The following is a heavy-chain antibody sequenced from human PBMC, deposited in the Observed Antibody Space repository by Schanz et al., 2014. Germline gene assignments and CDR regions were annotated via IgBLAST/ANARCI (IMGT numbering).Heavy chain of an antibody. V-gene: IGHV1-69*09. CDR3: ARGYGDSPTDF. J-gene: IGHJ4*02. CDR1: GYTFVSDS. D-gene: IGHD4-17*01. Sequence: QVQLVQSGAEVKKPGASVKVSCKASGYTFVSDSMHWVRQAPGQGLEWMGKIIPVLNIATYAQRFQGRVSITADTSTSTAYMELSSLRSEDTAVYYCARGYGDSPTDFWGQGTLVTVSS. CDR2: IIPVLNIA.